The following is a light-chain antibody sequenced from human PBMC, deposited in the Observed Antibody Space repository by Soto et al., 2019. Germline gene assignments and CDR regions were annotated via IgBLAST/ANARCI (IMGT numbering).Light chain of an antibody. CDR3: SSYTSSSTLYV. V-gene: IGLV2-14*01. Sequence: QSVLTQPASVSGSPGQSITISCTGTNSDVGGYNSVSWYQQHPGKAPKLILYDVTNRPSGVSYRFSGSKSGNTASLTISGLQAEDEADYYCSSYTSSSTLYVFGTGTKVTVL. CDR2: DVT. CDR1: NSDVGGYNS. J-gene: IGLJ1*01.